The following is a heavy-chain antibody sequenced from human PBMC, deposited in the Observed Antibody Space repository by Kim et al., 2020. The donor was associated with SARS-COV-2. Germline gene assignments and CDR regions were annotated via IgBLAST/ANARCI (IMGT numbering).Heavy chain of an antibody. D-gene: IGHD2-2*01. CDR3: ARLCSHASCSLDY. Sequence: SETLSLTCAVSGGSISSNTWYWGWIRQPPGKGLEWIGSIFYGGSTYYNPSLKSRVTISVDTSKNQISLKLSSVTATDTAVYHCARLCSHASCSLDYWGQGTRVTVSS. J-gene: IGHJ4*02. CDR1: GGSISSNTWY. V-gene: IGHV4-39*01. CDR2: IFYGGST.